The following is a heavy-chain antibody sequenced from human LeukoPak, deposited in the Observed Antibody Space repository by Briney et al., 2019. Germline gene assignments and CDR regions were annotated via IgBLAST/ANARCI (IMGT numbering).Heavy chain of an antibody. CDR3: AREVNAAAGTDYYYGMDV. D-gene: IGHD6-13*01. CDR2: INPNSGGT. Sequence: ASVKVSCKASGYTFTGYYMHWVRQAPGQGLEWMGWINPNSGGTNYAQKFQGRVTMTRDTSISTAYMELSRLRSDDTAVYYCAREVNAAAGTDYYYGMDVWGRGTTVTVSS. V-gene: IGHV1-2*02. CDR1: GYTFTGYY. J-gene: IGHJ6*02.